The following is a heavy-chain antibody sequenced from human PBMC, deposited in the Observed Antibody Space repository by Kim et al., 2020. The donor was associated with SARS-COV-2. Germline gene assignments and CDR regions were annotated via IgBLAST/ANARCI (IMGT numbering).Heavy chain of an antibody. Sequence: GGSLRLSCAASGFTFSSYGMHWVRQAPGKGLVWVSRIIGDGSNTTYADSVKGRFTISRDNAKNTLYLQMNSLRVEDTAVYYCAKGLREPANGPDYWGQGTMVIVSS. D-gene: IGHD2-2*01. V-gene: IGHV3-74*01. CDR2: IIGDGSNT. J-gene: IGHJ4*02. CDR3: AKGLREPANGPDY. CDR1: GFTFSSYG.